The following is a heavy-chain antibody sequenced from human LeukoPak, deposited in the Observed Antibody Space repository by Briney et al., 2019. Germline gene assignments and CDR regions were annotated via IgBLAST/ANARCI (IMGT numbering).Heavy chain of an antibody. D-gene: IGHD3-22*01. J-gene: IGHJ5*02. V-gene: IGHV4-59*01. CDR1: GGSISSYY. Sequence: SETLSLTCAVSGGSISSYYWSWIRQPTGKGLEWIGYFFYSGSTNCNPSLKSRVTISVDTSKNQFSLKLSSVTAADTAVYYCARGSGGYHYDHWGQGTLVTVSS. CDR2: FFYSGST. CDR3: ARGSGGYHYDH.